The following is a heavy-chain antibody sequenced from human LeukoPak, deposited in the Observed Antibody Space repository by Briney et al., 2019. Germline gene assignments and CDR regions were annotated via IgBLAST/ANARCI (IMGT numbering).Heavy chain of an antibody. Sequence: PSETLSLTCAVYGGSFSGYYWSWIRQPPGKGLEWIGEINHSGSTNYNPSLKSRVTISVDTSKNQFSLKLSSVTAADTAVYYCARGGMIVDAFDIWGQGTMVTVSS. CDR1: GGSFSGYY. V-gene: IGHV4-34*01. CDR2: INHSGST. D-gene: IGHD3-22*01. CDR3: ARGGMIVDAFDI. J-gene: IGHJ3*02.